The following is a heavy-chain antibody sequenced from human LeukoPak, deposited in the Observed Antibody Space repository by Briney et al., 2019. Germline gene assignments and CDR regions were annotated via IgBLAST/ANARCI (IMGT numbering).Heavy chain of an antibody. CDR1: GFTFSSYA. V-gene: IGHV3-64D*06. CDR2: ISSNGGST. D-gene: IGHD3-10*01. CDR3: VKDKGSGSSYYYYYDMDV. Sequence: GGSLRLSCSASGFTFSSYAMHWVRQAPGKGLENVSAISSNGGSTYYADSVKGRFTISRDNSKNTLYLQMSSLRAEDTAVYYCVKDKGSGSSYYYYYDMDVWGKGTTVTVSS. J-gene: IGHJ6*04.